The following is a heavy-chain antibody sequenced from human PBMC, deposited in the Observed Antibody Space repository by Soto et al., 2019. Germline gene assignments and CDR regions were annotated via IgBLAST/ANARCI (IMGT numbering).Heavy chain of an antibody. Sequence: ASLKVSCKASGYTFTGYYMHWVRQAPGQGLEWMGWINPNSGGTNYAQKFQGWVTMTRDTSISTAYMELSRLRSDDTAVYYCAREYVWSGYYYYGMDVWGQGTTVTVSS. D-gene: IGHD3-3*01. J-gene: IGHJ6*02. CDR1: GYTFTGYY. CDR3: AREYVWSGYYYYGMDV. CDR2: INPNSGGT. V-gene: IGHV1-2*04.